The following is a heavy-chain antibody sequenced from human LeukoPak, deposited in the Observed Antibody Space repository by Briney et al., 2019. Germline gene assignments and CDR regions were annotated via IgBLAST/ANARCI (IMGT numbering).Heavy chain of an antibody. CDR3: ARGGYCSGGSCYLNYWYFDL. Sequence: PSETLSLTCSVSGDSISSGSYYWGWIRQPPGKGLEWIGIIYYIGSTYYNPSLKSRVTISVDTSKNQFSLKLSSVTAADTAVYYCARGGYCSGGSCYLNYWYFDLWGRGTLVTVSS. CDR2: IYYIGST. J-gene: IGHJ2*01. V-gene: IGHV4-39*07. CDR1: GDSISSGSYY. D-gene: IGHD2-15*01.